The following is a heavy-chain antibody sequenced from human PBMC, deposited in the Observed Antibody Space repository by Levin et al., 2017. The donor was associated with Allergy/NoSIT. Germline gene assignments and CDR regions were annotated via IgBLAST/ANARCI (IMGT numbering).Heavy chain of an antibody. CDR3: AREGYCSSTSCYTGEVHYYGMDV. J-gene: IGHJ6*02. V-gene: IGHV1-18*01. Sequence: ASVKVSCKASGYTFISYGISWVRQAPGQGLEWMGWISAYNGNTKYAQKFQGRVTMTKDTSTSTAYMELRSLRSDDTALYYCAREGYCSSTSCYTGEVHYYGMDVWGQGTTVTVSS. CDR2: ISAYNGNT. CDR1: GYTFISYG. D-gene: IGHD2-2*02.